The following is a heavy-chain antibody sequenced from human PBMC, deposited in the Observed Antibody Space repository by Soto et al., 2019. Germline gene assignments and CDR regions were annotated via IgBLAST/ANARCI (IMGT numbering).Heavy chain of an antibody. CDR2: ISAYNGNT. CDR1: GYTFTGYY. D-gene: IGHD4-4*01. Sequence: ASVKVSCKASGYTFTGYYMHWVRQAPGQGLEWMGWISAYNGNTNYAQKFQGRVTITRDTSASTAYMELSSLRSEDTAVYYCARVGSNLDYWGQGTLVTVSS. V-gene: IGHV1-3*01. J-gene: IGHJ4*02. CDR3: ARVGSNLDY.